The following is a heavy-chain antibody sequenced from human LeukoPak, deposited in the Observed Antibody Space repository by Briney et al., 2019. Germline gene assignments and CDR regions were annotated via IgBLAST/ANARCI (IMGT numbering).Heavy chain of an antibody. D-gene: IGHD3-10*01. V-gene: IGHV4-59*01. CDR1: GGPISSYY. Sequence: KASETLSLTRTVSGGPISSYYWSWIRQPPGKGLEGMGYIHYSGSTNYNPSLKSRVTISVDTSKNQFSLKLSSVTAADTAVYYCARGTMVRGVIDHYYFDYWGQGTLVTVSS. J-gene: IGHJ4*02. CDR3: ARGTMVRGVIDHYYFDY. CDR2: IHYSGST.